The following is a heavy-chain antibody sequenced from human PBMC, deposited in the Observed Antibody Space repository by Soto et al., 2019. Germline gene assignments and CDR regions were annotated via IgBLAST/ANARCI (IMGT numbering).Heavy chain of an antibody. CDR1: GFMFSAYS. D-gene: IGHD3-22*01. Sequence: EVQLVESGGGLVKPRGFLRLSCAASGFMFSAYSMNWVRQAPGKGLEWLSSIDGDSGHIQYADSVQGRFTISRDNARNSLYLQMDNLGPEDTAVYYCTTPYYYNFWGQGTLVTVSS. J-gene: IGHJ4*02. CDR2: IDGDSGHI. CDR3: TTPYYYNF. V-gene: IGHV3-21*01.